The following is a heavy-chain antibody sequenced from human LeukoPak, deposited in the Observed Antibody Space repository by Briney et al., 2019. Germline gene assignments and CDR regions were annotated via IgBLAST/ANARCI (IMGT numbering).Heavy chain of an antibody. D-gene: IGHD1-26*01. J-gene: IGHJ6*02. Sequence: SVTVSCKASGGTFSSYAISWVRQAPGQGLEGMGRILPILGIANYAQKFQGRVTITADKSTSTAYMELSSLRSEDTAVYYCARGRGRGYDYYGMDVWGQGTTVTVSS. CDR2: ILPILGIA. CDR3: ARGRGRGYDYYGMDV. CDR1: GGTFSSYA. V-gene: IGHV1-69*10.